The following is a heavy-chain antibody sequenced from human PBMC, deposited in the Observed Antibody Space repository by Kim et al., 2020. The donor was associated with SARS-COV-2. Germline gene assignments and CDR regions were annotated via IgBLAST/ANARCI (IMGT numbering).Heavy chain of an antibody. D-gene: IGHD6-13*01. CDR2: IYYSGST. CDR1: GGSISSYY. J-gene: IGHJ5*02. V-gene: IGHV4-59*01. CDR3: ARAVYSGSSWYNWFDP. Sequence: SETLSLTCTVSGGSISSYYWSWIRQPPGKGLEWIGYIYYSGSTNYNPSLKSRVTISVDTSKNQFSLKLSSVTAADTAVYYCARAVYSGSSWYNWFDPWGQGTLVTVSS.